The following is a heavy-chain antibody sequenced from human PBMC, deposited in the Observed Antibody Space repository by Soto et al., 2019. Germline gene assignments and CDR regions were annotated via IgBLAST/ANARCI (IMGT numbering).Heavy chain of an antibody. CDR1: RFTFSDYA. CDR3: ATQGPQDDTFDI. CDR2: IWYDGLNK. Sequence: GGSLRLSCAASRFTFSDYAMHWVRQAPGKGLEWVAVIWYDGLNKFYTDSVKGRFTISRDNSKNTLYLQMNSLRAEDTAVYYCATQGPQDDTFDIWGHGTMVTVSS. V-gene: IGHV3-33*01. J-gene: IGHJ3*02.